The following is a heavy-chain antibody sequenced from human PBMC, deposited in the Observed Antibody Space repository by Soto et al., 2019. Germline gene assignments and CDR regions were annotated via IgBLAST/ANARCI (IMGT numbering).Heavy chain of an antibody. Sequence: VQLVESGGGLVQPGRSLRLSCAASGFTFDDYAMHWVRQAPGKGLEWVSGISWNSGSIGYADSVKGRFTISRDNAKNSLYLQMNSLRAEDTALYYCAKGRYSSSWYGVDYWGQGTLVTVSS. CDR2: ISWNSGSI. V-gene: IGHV3-9*01. CDR1: GFTFDDYA. CDR3: AKGRYSSSWYGVDY. J-gene: IGHJ4*02. D-gene: IGHD6-13*01.